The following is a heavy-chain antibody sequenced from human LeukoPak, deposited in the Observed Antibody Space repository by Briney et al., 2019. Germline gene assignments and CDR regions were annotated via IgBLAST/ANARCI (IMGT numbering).Heavy chain of an antibody. D-gene: IGHD6-13*01. Sequence: SETLSLTCTVSGYSISSGYYWSWIRQPPGKGLEWIGEINHSGSTNYNPSLKSRVTISVDTSKNQFSLKLSSVTAADTAVYYCASIAAAVSGYWGQGTLVTVSS. V-gene: IGHV4-38-2*02. CDR2: INHSGST. CDR3: ASIAAAVSGY. CDR1: GYSISSGYY. J-gene: IGHJ4*02.